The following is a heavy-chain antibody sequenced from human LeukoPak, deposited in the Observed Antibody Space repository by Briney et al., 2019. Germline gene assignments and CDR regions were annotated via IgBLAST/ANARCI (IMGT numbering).Heavy chain of an antibody. CDR1: GGTLSSYA. Sequence: SVKVSCKASGGTLSSYAFSWMRQAPGQGLEWMGRIIPIYDPVDYAQRFQGRVTITTDESTNTVYMELSSLRYEDTAVYYCAREPLGCGGDCHFDYWGQGTLVTVSS. J-gene: IGHJ4*02. V-gene: IGHV1-69*05. D-gene: IGHD2-21*02. CDR2: IIPIYDPV. CDR3: AREPLGCGGDCHFDY.